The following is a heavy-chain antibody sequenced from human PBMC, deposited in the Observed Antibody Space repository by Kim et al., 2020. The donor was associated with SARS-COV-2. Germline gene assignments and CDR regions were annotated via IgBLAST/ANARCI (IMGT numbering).Heavy chain of an antibody. CDR1: GFTFSGSA. Sequence: GGSLRLSCAASGFTFSGSALHWVRQASGKGLEWVGRIKNKGNTYATGYVASVKGRFTISRDDSKNTAYLQMNSLKSEDTAVYFCTIGYCSGGNCYPRFDPWGQGTLVSVSS. CDR2: IKNKGNTYAT. D-gene: IGHD2-15*01. V-gene: IGHV3-73*01. J-gene: IGHJ5*02. CDR3: TIGYCSGGNCYPRFDP.